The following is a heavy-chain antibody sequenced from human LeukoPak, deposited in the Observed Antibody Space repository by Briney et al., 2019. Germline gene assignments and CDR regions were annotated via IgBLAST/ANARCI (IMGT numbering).Heavy chain of an antibody. CDR3: AYAFSADY. J-gene: IGHJ4*02. D-gene: IGHD2/OR15-2a*01. CDR2: IRYDGSNK. V-gene: IGHV3-30*02. Sequence: GSLRLSCAASGFTFSNAWLNWVRQAPGKGLEWVAFIRYDGSNKYYADSVKGRFTISRDNSKNTLYLQMNSLRAEDTAVYYCAYAFSADYWGQGTLVTVSS. CDR1: GFTFSNAW.